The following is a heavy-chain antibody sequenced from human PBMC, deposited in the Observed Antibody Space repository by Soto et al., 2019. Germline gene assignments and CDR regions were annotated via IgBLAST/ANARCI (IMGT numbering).Heavy chain of an antibody. D-gene: IGHD6-6*01. Sequence: GGSLRLSCAASGFTCSSYAMHWVRQAPGKGLEWVAVISYDGSNKYYADSVKGRFTISRDNSKNTLYLQMNSLRAEDTAVYYCARDHGYSSSSPKFWGQGTLVTVSS. V-gene: IGHV3-30-3*01. CDR1: GFTCSSYA. CDR3: ARDHGYSSSSPKF. J-gene: IGHJ4*02. CDR2: ISYDGSNK.